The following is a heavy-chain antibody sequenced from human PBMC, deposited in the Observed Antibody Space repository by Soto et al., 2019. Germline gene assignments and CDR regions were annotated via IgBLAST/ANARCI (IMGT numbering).Heavy chain of an antibody. J-gene: IGHJ6*03. Sequence: QVQLVQSGAEVQKPGSSLRVSCEASGGTLSSYTFNWVRQAPGQGLEWMGRIIPVLNITNYAQNFKGRVTITADKSTSTVYMELSSLRSDDSAIYYCARGVWVTDGGMNYYYYYMDAWGKGSTVTVSS. V-gene: IGHV1-69*02. CDR2: IIPVLNIT. CDR3: ARGVWVTDGGMNYYYYYMDA. D-gene: IGHD2-21*02. CDR1: GGTLSSYT.